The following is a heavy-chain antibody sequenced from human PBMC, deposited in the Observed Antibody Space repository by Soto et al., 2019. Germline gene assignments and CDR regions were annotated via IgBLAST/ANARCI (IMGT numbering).Heavy chain of an antibody. CDR3: ARAPGGEIRGHTFDI. J-gene: IGHJ3*02. CDR1: GASINSYY. V-gene: IGHV4-59*01. D-gene: IGHD3-10*01. Sequence: SETLSLTCTVSGASINSYYWSWIRQPPGKGLEWMGYISYFGRTNYNPSLESRVTISLDPSKKHFSLNLSSVTTADTAVYYCARAPGGEIRGHTFDIWGQGTMVTV. CDR2: ISYFGRT.